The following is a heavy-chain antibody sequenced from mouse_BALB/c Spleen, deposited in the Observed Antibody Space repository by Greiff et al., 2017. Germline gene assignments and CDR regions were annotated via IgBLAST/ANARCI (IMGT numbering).Heavy chain of an antibody. V-gene: IGHV1-9*01. CDR2: ILPGSGST. Sequence: VQLQQSGAELMKPGASVKISCKATGYTFSSYWIEWVKQRPGHGLEWIGEILPGSGSTNYNEKFKGKATFTADTSSNTAYMQLSSLTSEGSAVYYCARSGDGTGGFAYWGQGTLVTVSA. CDR1: GYTFSSYW. CDR3: ARSGDGTGGFAY. D-gene: IGHD2-1*01. J-gene: IGHJ3*01.